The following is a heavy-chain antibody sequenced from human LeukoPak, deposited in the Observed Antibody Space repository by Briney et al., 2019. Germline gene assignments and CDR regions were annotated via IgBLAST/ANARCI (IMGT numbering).Heavy chain of an antibody. CDR3: ARARITMIVVDNWFDP. J-gene: IGHJ5*02. CDR1: GYTFTGYY. Sequence: VASVKVSCKASGYTFTGYYMHWVRQAPGQGLEWMRWINPNSGGTNYAQKFQGRVTMTRDTSISTAYMELSRLRSDDTAVYYCARARITMIVVDNWFDPWGQGTLVTVSS. D-gene: IGHD3-22*01. V-gene: IGHV1-2*02. CDR2: INPNSGGT.